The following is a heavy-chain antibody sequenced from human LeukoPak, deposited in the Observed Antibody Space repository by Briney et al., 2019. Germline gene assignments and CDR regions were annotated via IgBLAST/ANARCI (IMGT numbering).Heavy chain of an antibody. CDR3: AREGYYYGSGSDTPSFDY. D-gene: IGHD3-10*01. Sequence: EGSLRLSCAASGFTFSDYYMSWIRQAPGKGLEWVSYISSSGSTIYYADSVKGRFTISRDNAKNSLYLQMNSLRAEDTAVYYCAREGYYYGSGSDTPSFDYWGQGTLVTVSS. CDR2: ISSSGSTI. CDR1: GFTFSDYY. J-gene: IGHJ4*02. V-gene: IGHV3-11*01.